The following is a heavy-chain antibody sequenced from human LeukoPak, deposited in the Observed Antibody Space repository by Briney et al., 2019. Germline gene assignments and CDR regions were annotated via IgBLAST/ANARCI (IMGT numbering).Heavy chain of an antibody. Sequence: SGGSLRLSCAASGFSFSTSPMSWVRQPSGKGLEWVSAMNNGPGATFYRDSVRGRFTISRDDSKSTLYLQMNSLRAEDTGTYYCAKTHYDLLDVWGQGTTVTVSS. CDR3: AKTHYDLLDV. J-gene: IGHJ6*02. D-gene: IGHD5-12*01. CDR2: MNNGPGAT. V-gene: IGHV3-23*01. CDR1: GFSFSTSP.